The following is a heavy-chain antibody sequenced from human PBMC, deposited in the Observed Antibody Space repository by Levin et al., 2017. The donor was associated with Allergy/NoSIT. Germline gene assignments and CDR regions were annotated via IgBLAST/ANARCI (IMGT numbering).Heavy chain of an antibody. D-gene: IGHD1/OR15-1a*01. CDR1: GFSISEYA. CDR3: AKKQGGTSGFSFDV. CDR2: ITGGGFNT. J-gene: IGHJ3*01. V-gene: IGHV3-23*01. Sequence: PGGSLRLSCAVSGFSISEYAMAWVRQAPGKGLEWVSEITGGGFNTYYGDSVKGRFTVSKDDSKDMLYLDLSSLRVEDTAVYYCAKKQGGTSGFSFDVWGQGTMVTVSS.